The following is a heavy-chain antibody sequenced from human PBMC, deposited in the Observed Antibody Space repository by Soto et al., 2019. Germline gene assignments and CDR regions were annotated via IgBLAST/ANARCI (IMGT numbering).Heavy chain of an antibody. J-gene: IGHJ6*02. V-gene: IGHV5-10-1*01. CDR3: ARGSTAAGTDYYYGMDV. CDR1: GYSFVSYW. CDR2: IDPSDSYT. Sequence: GESLKISCKGSGYSFVSYWTAWVRQMPGKGLEWMGRIDPSDSYTNYSPSFQGHVTISADKSISTAYLQWSSLKASDTAMYYCARGSTAAGTDYYYGMDVWGQGTTVTVSS. D-gene: IGHD6-13*01.